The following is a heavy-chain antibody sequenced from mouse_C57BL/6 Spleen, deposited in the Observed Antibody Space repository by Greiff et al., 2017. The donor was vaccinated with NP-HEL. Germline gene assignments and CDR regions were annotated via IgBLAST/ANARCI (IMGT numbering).Heavy chain of an antibody. V-gene: IGHV1-50*01. J-gene: IGHJ4*01. CDR2: IDPSDSYT. CDR1: GYTFTSYW. CDR3: ASAYYGTAMDY. Sequence: QQSCKASGYTFTSYWMQWVKQRPGQGLEWIGEIDPSDSYTNYNQKFKGKATLTVDTSSSTAYMQLSSLTSEDSAVYYCASAYYGTAMDYWGQGTSVTVSS. D-gene: IGHD1-1*01.